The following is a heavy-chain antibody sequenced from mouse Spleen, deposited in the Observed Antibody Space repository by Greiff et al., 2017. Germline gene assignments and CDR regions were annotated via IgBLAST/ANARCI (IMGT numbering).Heavy chain of an antibody. CDR1: GYAFSSSW. CDR3: ARWLPFYAMDY. J-gene: IGHJ4*01. D-gene: IGHD2-2*01. CDR2: IYPGDGDT. V-gene: IGHV1-82*01. Sequence: QVQLKQSGPELVKPGASVKISCKASGYAFSSSWMNWVKQRPGKGLEWIGRIYPGDGDTNYNGKFKGKATLTADKSSSTAYMQLSSLTSEDSAVYFCARWLPFYAMDYWGQGTSVTVSS.